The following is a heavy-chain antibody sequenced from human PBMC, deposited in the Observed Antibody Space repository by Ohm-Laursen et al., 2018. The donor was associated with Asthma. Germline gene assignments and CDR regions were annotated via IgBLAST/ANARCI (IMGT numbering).Heavy chain of an antibody. D-gene: IGHD3-10*01. CDR1: GFTFSNYH. Sequence: LRLSCAASGFTFSNYHMCWVRQAPGKGLEWIGEINHSGSTNYNPSLKSRVTISVDTSKNQFSLKLSSVTAADTAVYYCARGRRLLWFRELGRIFDYWGQGTLVTVSS. CDR2: INHSGST. J-gene: IGHJ4*02. V-gene: IGHV4-34*01. CDR3: ARGRRLLWFRELGRIFDY.